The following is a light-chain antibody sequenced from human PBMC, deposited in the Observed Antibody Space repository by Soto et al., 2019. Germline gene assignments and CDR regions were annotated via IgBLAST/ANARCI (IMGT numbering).Light chain of an antibody. V-gene: IGLV2-8*01. CDR3: SSYAGSNNV. J-gene: IGLJ1*01. CDR2: EVN. CDR1: SSDVRGYNY. Sequence: QSALTQPPSASGSPGQSVTISCTGTSSDVRGYNYVSWYQQHPGKAPKLIIYEVNKRPSGVPDRFSGSKSGNTASLAVSGLQVEDEADYYCSSYAGSNNVFGTGTKLTVL.